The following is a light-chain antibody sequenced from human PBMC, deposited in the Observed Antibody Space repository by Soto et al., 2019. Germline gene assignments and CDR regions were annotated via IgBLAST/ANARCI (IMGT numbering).Light chain of an antibody. J-gene: IGLJ1*01. CDR1: SSNIGSNT. CDR2: SNN. CDR3: ASWDDSLNVYV. Sequence: QSVLTQPPSASGTPGLRVTISCSGSSSNIGSNTVIWYQQLPGTAPKLLIYSNNQRPSGVPDRFSGSKSGTSASLAIGGLQSEDEADYYCASWDDSLNVYVFGTGTKLTVL. V-gene: IGLV1-44*01.